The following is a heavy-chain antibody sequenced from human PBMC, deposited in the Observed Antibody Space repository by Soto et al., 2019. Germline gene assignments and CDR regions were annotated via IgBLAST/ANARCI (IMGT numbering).Heavy chain of an antibody. V-gene: IGHV1-18*01. Sequence: SEKLSCKASGYTFSNSGRNWARQAPGQGLEWMGWISTYNGRTNYAQKLQGRITMTTESSTSTAYMELRSLGSDDTAVYYCAREDPGDDDSTGNYYDVELVYWG. CDR1: GYTFSNSG. CDR3: AREDPGDDDSTGNYYDVELVY. D-gene: IGHD3-22*01. J-gene: IGHJ4*01. CDR2: ISTYNGRT.